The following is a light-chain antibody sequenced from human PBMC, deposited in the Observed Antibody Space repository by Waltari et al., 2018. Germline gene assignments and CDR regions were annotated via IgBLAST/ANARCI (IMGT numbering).Light chain of an antibody. J-gene: IGLJ3*02. CDR2: DVS. V-gene: IGLV2-14*03. CDR1: SSDIGTYNY. Sequence: QSALTQPASVSGSPGQSVTISCTGTSSDIGTYNYVSWYQQHPGKAPKRIIYDVSNRPSGISNRFSGSKSGSTASLTISGLQAEDEADYHCCSYTTTNARVFGGGTKLTVL. CDR3: CSYTTTNARV.